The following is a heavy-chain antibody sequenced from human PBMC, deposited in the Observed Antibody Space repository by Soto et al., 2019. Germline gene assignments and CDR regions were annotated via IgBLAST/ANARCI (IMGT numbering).Heavy chain of an antibody. CDR3: AKDGGSGGWYSSSWYLDY. D-gene: IGHD6-13*01. Sequence: QVQLVESGGGVVQPGRSLRLSCAASGFTFSSYGMHWVRQAPGKGLEWGAVISYDGSNKYYADSVKGRFTISRDNSKNTLYLQMNSLRAEDTAVYYCAKDGGSGGWYSSSWYLDYWGQGTLVTVSS. CDR2: ISYDGSNK. J-gene: IGHJ4*02. V-gene: IGHV3-30*18. CDR1: GFTFSSYG.